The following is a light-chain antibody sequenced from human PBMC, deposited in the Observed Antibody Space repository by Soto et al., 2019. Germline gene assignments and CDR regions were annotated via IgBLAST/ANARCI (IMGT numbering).Light chain of an antibody. CDR3: SSYTSSSLYV. CDR1: SSDVRGYNY. CDR2: DVS. J-gene: IGLJ1*01. Sequence: QSVLTQPASVSGSPGQSITISCTGTSSDVRGYNYVSWYQQHPGKAPKLMIYDVSNRPSGVSNRFSGSKSGNTASLTISGLQAEDEADYYCSSYTSSSLYVFGTGTKLTVL. V-gene: IGLV2-14*01.